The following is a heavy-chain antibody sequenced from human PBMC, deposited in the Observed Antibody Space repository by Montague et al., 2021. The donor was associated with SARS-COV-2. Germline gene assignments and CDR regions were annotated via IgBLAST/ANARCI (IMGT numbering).Heavy chain of an antibody. V-gene: IGHV4-59*11. D-gene: IGHD6-13*01. Sequence: SETLSLTCSVSCGSISGHYGSWIRQPPGKGLEWIGNFDHSGDTTYNPSLKSRATISVDTSKNQFALRLHSVSAADTAVYYCAREFRIGVWQTNWDFGLWGRGTLVTVSS. J-gene: IGHJ2*01. CDR1: CGSISGHY. CDR2: FDHSGDT. CDR3: AREFRIGVWQTNWDFGL.